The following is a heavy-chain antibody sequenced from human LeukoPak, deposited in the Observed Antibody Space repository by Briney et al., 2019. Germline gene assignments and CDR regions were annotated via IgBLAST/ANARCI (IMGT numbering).Heavy chain of an antibody. CDR2: ISSSSNYI. V-gene: IGHV3-21*01. CDR1: GFTFSSYS. CDR3: ARDLDSSSGY. J-gene: IGHJ4*02. D-gene: IGHD3-22*01. Sequence: PGGSLRLSCAASGFTFSSYSMNWVRQAPGKGLEWVSSISSSSNYIYYADSVKGRFTISRDNAKNSLYLQMNSLRAEDTAVYYCARDLDSSSGYWGQGTLVTVSS.